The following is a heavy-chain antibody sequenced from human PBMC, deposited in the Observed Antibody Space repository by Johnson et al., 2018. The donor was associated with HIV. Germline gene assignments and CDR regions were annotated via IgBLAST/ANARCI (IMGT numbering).Heavy chain of an antibody. CDR2: IYIGGST. J-gene: IGHJ3*02. D-gene: IGHD1-7*01. V-gene: IGHV3-66*02. CDR3: AIDRGNYDDAFDI. CDR1: GFTVSSNY. Sequence: VQLVESGGGLVQPGGSLRLSCAASGFTVSSNYMSWVRQTPGKGLEWVSVIYIGGSTYYADSVKGRFTISRDNSKNTLYLQMNSLRAEDTAVYYCAIDRGNYDDAFDIWGQGTIVTVSS.